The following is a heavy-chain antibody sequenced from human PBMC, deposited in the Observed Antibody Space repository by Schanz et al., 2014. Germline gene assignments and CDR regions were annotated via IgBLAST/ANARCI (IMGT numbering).Heavy chain of an antibody. Sequence: EVRLVESGGGLVQPGGSLRLSCEASGFAFNSYSMNWVRQVPGKGLEWLSFIATSSSTRHYADSVKGRVTISRDNAKNTVSLQMRRLRVKDTAVYYCASGFHVASRRKGFEYWGQGTLVIVSS. V-gene: IGHV3-48*01. CDR2: IATSSSTR. J-gene: IGHJ1*01. CDR1: GFAFNSYS. CDR3: ASGFHVASRRKGFEY.